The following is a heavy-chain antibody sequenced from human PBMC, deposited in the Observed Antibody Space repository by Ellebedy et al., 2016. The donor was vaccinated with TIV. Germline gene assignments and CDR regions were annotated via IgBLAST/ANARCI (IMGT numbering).Heavy chain of an antibody. Sequence: AASVKVSCKASGYTFTSYTFHWVRQAPGQRLEWMTWINAGNGNTKYSQSFQGRVTVSRDTSATTVYMELSNLRSEDTAVYYCARAGGRSWFDPWGQGTLVTVS. CDR1: GYTFTSYT. D-gene: IGHD1-1*01. CDR2: INAGNGNT. V-gene: IGHV1-3*01. J-gene: IGHJ5*02. CDR3: ARAGGRSWFDP.